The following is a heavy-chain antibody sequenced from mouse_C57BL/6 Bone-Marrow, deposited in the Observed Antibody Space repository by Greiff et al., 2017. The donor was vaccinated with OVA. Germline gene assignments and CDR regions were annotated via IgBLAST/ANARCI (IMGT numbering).Heavy chain of an antibody. CDR2: IDPENGDT. Sequence: EVQLQQSGAELVRPGASVKLSCTASGFNIKDDYMYWVKQRHEQGLEWIGWIDPENGDTEYASKFQGKATITADTSSNTDYLQFSSLTSEDTAVYYCTVIYDDCCFDVWGTGTTVTVSA. D-gene: IGHD2-1*01. V-gene: IGHV14-4*01. J-gene: IGHJ1*03. CDR1: GFNIKDDY. CDR3: TVIYDDCCFDV.